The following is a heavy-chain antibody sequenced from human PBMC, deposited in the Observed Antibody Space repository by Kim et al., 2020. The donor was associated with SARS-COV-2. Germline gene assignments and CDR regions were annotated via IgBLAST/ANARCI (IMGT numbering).Heavy chain of an antibody. CDR3: SGEGVLRFGELRVVP. D-gene: IGHD3-10*01. CDR1: GGSFSGYY. V-gene: IGHV4-34*01. CDR2: INHSGST. J-gene: IGHJ5*02. Sequence: SETLSLTCAVYGGSFSGYYWSWIRQPPGKGLEWIGEINHSGSTNYNPSLKSRVTISVDTSKNQFSLKLSSVTAADTAVFYCSGEGVLRFGELRVVPWGQG.